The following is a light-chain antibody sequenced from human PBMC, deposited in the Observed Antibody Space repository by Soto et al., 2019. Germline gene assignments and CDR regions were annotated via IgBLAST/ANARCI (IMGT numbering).Light chain of an antibody. Sequence: EIVMTQSPATLSVSPGERATLSCRASQSVSSNLAWYQQKPGQAPRLLIYGASTRATGIPARFSGSVSGTEVTLTIRSLQSEDFAVYYCQQYNNRPPWTFGQGTKVEIK. V-gene: IGKV3D-15*01. CDR2: GAS. CDR1: QSVSSN. CDR3: QQYNNRPPWT. J-gene: IGKJ1*01.